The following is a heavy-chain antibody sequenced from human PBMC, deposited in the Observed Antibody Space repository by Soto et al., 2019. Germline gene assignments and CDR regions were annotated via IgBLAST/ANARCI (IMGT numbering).Heavy chain of an antibody. V-gene: IGHV4-59*01. CDR2: IYYSGST. CDR1: GGSISSYY. Sequence: KASETLSLTCTVSGGSISSYYWSWIRQPPGKGLEWIGYIYYSGSTNYNPSLKSRVTISVDTSKNQFSLKLSSATAADTAVYYCARVRPVAGHNDAFDIWGQGTMVTVSS. CDR3: ARVRPVAGHNDAFDI. D-gene: IGHD6-19*01. J-gene: IGHJ3*02.